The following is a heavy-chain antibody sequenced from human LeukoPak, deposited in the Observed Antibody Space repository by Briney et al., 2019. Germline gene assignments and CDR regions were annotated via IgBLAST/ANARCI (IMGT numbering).Heavy chain of an antibody. CDR3: ARDDHYGSGSIDY. V-gene: IGHV4-59*01. CDR2: IYYSGST. D-gene: IGHD3-10*01. J-gene: IGHJ4*02. CDR1: GGSISSYY. Sequence: SETLSLTCTVSGGSISSYYWSWIRQPPGKGLEWIGYIYYSGSTNYNPSLKSRVTISVGTSKNQFSLKLSSVTAADTAVYYCARDDHYGSGSIDYWGQGTLVTVSS.